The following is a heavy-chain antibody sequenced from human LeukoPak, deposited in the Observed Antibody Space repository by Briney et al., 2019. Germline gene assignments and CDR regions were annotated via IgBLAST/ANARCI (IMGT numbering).Heavy chain of an antibody. J-gene: IGHJ4*02. V-gene: IGHV3-53*01. CDR1: GFTVSSNY. CDR2: IYSGGST. CDR3: ARDRWQQLVYYYFDY. Sequence: GGSLRLSCAASGFTVSSNYMSWVRQAPGRGLEWVSVIYSGGSTYYADSVKGRFTISRDNSKNTLYLQMNSLRAEDTAVYYCARDRWQQLVYYYFDYWGQGTLVTVSS. D-gene: IGHD6-13*01.